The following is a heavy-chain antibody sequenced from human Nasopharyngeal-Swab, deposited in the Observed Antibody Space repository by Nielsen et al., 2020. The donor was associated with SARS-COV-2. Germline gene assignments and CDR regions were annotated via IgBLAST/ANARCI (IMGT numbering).Heavy chain of an antibody. V-gene: IGHV3-21*01. D-gene: IGHD2-8*01. CDR1: GFTFSSYS. J-gene: IGHJ4*02. Sequence: GESLKISCAASGFTFSSYSMNWVRQAPGKGLEWVSSISSSSSYIYYADSVKGRFTISRDNAKNSLYLQMNSLRAEDTAVYYCARAEGGLYAPDYWGQGILVTVSS. CDR2: ISSSSSYI. CDR3: ARAEGGLYAPDY.